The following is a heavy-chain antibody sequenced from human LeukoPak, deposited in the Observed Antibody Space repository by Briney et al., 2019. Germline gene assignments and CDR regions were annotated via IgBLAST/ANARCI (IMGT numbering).Heavy chain of an antibody. Sequence: SETLSLTCAVYGGSFSGYYWSWIRQPPGKGLEWIGEINHSGSTNYNPSLKSRVTISVDTSKNQFSLKLSSVTAADTAVYYCARGLSTTTDYWAQGTLVTVSS. D-gene: IGHD5/OR15-5a*01. CDR1: GGSFSGYY. V-gene: IGHV4-34*01. J-gene: IGHJ4*02. CDR3: ARGLSTTTDY. CDR2: INHSGST.